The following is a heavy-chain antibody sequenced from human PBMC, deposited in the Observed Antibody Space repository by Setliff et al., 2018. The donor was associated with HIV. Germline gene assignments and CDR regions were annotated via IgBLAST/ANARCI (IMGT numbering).Heavy chain of an antibody. CDR3: AREEYTQYYFDY. CDR2: ISYDGSNK. J-gene: IGHJ4*02. D-gene: IGHD6-6*01. CDR1: GVTFRNHA. V-gene: IGHV3-30*04. Sequence: GGSLRLSCAVSGVTFRNHAIHWVRQAPGKGLEWVAVISYDGSNKFYADSVKGRFTISRDNSKNTLYLQMNSLRAEDTAVYYCAREEYTQYYFDYWGQGTLVTVSS.